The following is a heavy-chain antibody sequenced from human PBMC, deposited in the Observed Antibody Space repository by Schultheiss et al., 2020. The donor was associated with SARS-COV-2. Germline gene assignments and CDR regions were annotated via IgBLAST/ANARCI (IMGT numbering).Heavy chain of an antibody. J-gene: IGHJ4*02. CDR3: ARGGGFDY. V-gene: IGHV3-30*04. CDR1: GFTFSSYA. D-gene: IGHD2-15*01. Sequence: GGSLRLSFAASGFTFSSYAMHWVRQAPGKGLEWVAVISYDGSNKYYADSVKGRFTISRDNSKNTLYLQMNSLRAEDTAVYYCARGGGFDYWGQGTLVTVSS. CDR2: ISYDGSNK.